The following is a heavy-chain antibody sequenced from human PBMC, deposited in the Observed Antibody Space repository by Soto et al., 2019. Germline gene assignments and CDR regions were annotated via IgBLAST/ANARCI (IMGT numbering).Heavy chain of an antibody. Sequence: SETLSLTCTVSGGSINNNYWSWIRQPPGKGLEWIGYIYSSGSTKYNPSLRSRVTISLDTSKNQFSLKLSSVTAADTAVYYCARGYSSHDYWGQGTLVTVSS. V-gene: IGHV4-59*01. CDR3: ARGYSSHDY. CDR2: IYSSGST. J-gene: IGHJ4*02. CDR1: GGSINNNY. D-gene: IGHD5-18*01.